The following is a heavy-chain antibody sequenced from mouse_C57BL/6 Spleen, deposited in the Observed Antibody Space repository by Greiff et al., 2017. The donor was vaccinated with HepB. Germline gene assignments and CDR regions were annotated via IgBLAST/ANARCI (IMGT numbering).Heavy chain of an antibody. Sequence: VQLQQSGAELVKPGASVKISCKASGYAFSSYWMNWVKQRPGKGLEWIGQIYPGDGDTNYNGKFKGKATLTADKSSSTAYMQLSSLTSEDSAVYFCARRDNSSLYDFDYWGQGTTLTVSS. J-gene: IGHJ2*01. CDR1: GYAFSSYW. CDR3: ARRDNSSLYDFDY. V-gene: IGHV1-80*01. CDR2: IYPGDGDT. D-gene: IGHD1-1*01.